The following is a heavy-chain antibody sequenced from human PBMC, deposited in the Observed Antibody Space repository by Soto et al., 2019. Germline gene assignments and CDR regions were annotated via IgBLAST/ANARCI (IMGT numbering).Heavy chain of an antibody. CDR3: ARSDDPKLNNKDY. Sequence: PSETLSLTCTVSGGSISSGDYYWSWIRKPPGKGLEWIGYIYYSGSTYYNPSLKSRVTISVDKSTSTAYMELSSLRSEDTAVYYCARSDDPKLNNKDYWGQGTLVTVSS. CDR2: IYYSGST. V-gene: IGHV4-30-4*02. J-gene: IGHJ4*02. D-gene: IGHD1-1*01. CDR1: GGSISSGDYY.